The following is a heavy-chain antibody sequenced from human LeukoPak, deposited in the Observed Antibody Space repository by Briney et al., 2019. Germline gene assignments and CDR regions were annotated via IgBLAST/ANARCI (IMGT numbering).Heavy chain of an antibody. Sequence: GGSLRLSCAASRFTFANYWMNWVRQAPGKGLEWVSYISSSSSTIYYAGSVRGRFTISRDNAKNSLYLQMNSLRAEDTAVYHCARGSYDSSGYYSGAGARADYWGQGTLVTVSS. D-gene: IGHD3-22*01. J-gene: IGHJ4*02. V-gene: IGHV3-48*01. CDR1: RFTFANYW. CDR2: ISSSSSTI. CDR3: ARGSYDSSGYYSGAGARADY.